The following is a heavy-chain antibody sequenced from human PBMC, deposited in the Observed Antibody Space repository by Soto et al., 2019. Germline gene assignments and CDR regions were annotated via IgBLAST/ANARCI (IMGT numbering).Heavy chain of an antibody. CDR3: ARDLLRFLPNYYYYYGMDV. D-gene: IGHD3-3*01. J-gene: IGHJ6*02. Sequence: QVQLQESGPGLVKPSQTLSLTCTVSGGSISSGDYYWSWIRQPPGKGLEWIGYIYYSGSTYYNPSLKSRVTISVDTSKNQFSLKLSSVTAADTAVYYCARDLLRFLPNYYYYYGMDVWGQGTTVTVSS. V-gene: IGHV4-30-4*01. CDR1: GGSISSGDYY. CDR2: IYYSGST.